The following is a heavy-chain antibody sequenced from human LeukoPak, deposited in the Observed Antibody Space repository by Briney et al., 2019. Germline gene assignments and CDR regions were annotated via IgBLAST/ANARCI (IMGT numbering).Heavy chain of an antibody. V-gene: IGHV3-20*04. CDR1: GFTFDDYG. CDR3: ARYGENKYYFDY. J-gene: IGHJ4*02. D-gene: IGHD7-27*01. CDR2: INWNGGST. Sequence: GSLRLSCAASGFTFDDYGMSWVRQAPGKGLEWVSGINWNGGSTGYADSVKGRFTISRDNAKNSLYLQMNSLRAEDTALYYCARYGENKYYFDYWGQGTLVTVSS.